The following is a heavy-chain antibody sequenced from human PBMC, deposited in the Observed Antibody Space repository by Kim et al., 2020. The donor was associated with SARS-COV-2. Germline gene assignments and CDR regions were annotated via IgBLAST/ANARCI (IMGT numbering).Heavy chain of an antibody. CDR2: IGVNGKNI. CDR1: GFTFSDYS. Sequence: GGSLRLSCAASGFTFSDYSMNWVRQAPGEGLEWISSIGVNGKNIYYADSVKGRFTVSRDNANNSLRYLQANSLRAEDTAVYYCARDGYNSGRYSELAYWGQGVLVTVSS. D-gene: IGHD6-19*01. V-gene: IGHV3-21*01. J-gene: IGHJ4*02. CDR3: ARDGYNSGRYSELAY.